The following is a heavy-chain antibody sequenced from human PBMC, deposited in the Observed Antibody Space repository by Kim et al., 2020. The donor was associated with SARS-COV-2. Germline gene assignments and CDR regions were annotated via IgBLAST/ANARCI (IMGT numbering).Heavy chain of an antibody. J-gene: IGHJ4*02. CDR1: GFTFSNAW. CDR2: IKSKTDGGTT. CDR3: TTEERYYDILTGYYPPYYFDY. Sequence: GGSLRLSCAASGFTFSNAWMSWVRQAPGKGLEWVGRIKSKTDGGTTDYAAPVKGRFTISRDDSKNTLYLQMNSLKTEDTAVYYCTTEERYYDILTGYYPPYYFDYWGQGTLVTVSS. V-gene: IGHV3-15*01. D-gene: IGHD3-9*01.